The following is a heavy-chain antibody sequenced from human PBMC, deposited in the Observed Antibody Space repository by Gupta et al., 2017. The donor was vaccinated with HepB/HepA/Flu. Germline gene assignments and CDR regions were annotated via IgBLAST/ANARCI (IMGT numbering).Heavy chain of an antibody. CDR2: ISYDGRKT. V-gene: IGHV3-74*01. CDR3: ARARYMDV. J-gene: IGHJ6*03. CDR1: GFTFSNNL. Sequence: QLVESGGGLVQPGGSLRLSCAASGFTFSNNLMHWVRQVPGKGLVWVSRISYDGRKTNYADSVKGRFTISRDNAKNTLYLQMNSLTAEDTAVYYCARARYMDVWGKGTTVTVSS.